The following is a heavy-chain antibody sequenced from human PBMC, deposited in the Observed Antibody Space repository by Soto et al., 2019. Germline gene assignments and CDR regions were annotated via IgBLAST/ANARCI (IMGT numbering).Heavy chain of an antibody. CDR2: IYSGGST. CDR3: ARDVVRCVSYYYGMDV. V-gene: IGHV3-53*01. CDR1: GFTVSSNY. D-gene: IGHD3-10*01. J-gene: IGHJ6*02. Sequence: GGSLRLSCAASGFTVSSNYMSWARQAPGKGLEWVSVIYSGGSTYYADSVKGRFTISRDNSKNTLYLQMNSLRAEDTAVDYCARDVVRCVSYYYGMDVWGQGTTVTVSS.